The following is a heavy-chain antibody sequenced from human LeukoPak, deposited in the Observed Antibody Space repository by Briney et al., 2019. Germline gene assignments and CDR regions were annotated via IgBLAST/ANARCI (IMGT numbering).Heavy chain of an antibody. V-gene: IGHV1-18*04. CDR3: ARGRTTVAGDCDY. J-gene: IGHJ4*02. Sequence: GASVKGSCKTSGYSFTAFYIHWGRQAPGQGLEGMGWITVYNGNTNYAQKLQGRVPMTTDTSTRTAYMELRSLRSDDTAVYYCARGRTTVAGDCDYWGQGTLVTVSS. CDR1: GYSFTAFY. D-gene: IGHD6-19*01. CDR2: ITVYNGNT.